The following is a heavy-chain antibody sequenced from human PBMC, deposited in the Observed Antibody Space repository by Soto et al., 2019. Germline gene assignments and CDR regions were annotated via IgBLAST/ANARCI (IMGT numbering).Heavy chain of an antibody. CDR3: AHAYGGRSLY. V-gene: IGHV2-5*02. D-gene: IGHD1-26*01. CDR2: IYWDDSK. CDR1: GFSLTTDRVG. Sequence: QITLKESGPTLVKPTQTLTLTCTFSGFSLTTDRVGVGWIRQPPGEALEWLAVIYWDDSKTYRPSLESRLTITKDASKHQLALTTTNMDSLDTVTYYCAHAYGGRSLYWGQGPLVTVSS. J-gene: IGHJ4*02.